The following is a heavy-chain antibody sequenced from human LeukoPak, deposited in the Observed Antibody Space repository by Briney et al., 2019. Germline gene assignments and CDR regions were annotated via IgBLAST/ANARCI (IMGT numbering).Heavy chain of an antibody. CDR2: IKQDGSET. D-gene: IGHD3-3*01. Sequence: GGSPRLSCAPSGFGFSNYWMSWVRRAPGKGVECVANIKQDGSETYYVDSVRGRFTISRDNAKKSLYLQMYSLRAEDTAVYYCARDFWGAYRVDYFDYWGQGTLVTVSS. CDR1: GFGFSNYW. J-gene: IGHJ4*02. V-gene: IGHV3-7*01. CDR3: ARDFWGAYRVDYFDY.